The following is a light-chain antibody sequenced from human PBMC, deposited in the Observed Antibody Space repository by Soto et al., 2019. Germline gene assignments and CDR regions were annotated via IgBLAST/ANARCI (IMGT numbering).Light chain of an antibody. Sequence: QPVLTQPPSASGTPGQRVTISCSGSSSNIRSNTVNWYHQLPGTAPKLLIYSNNQRPSGVPDRFSGSISGTSASLAISGLQSEDEADYYCAAWDDSLNGVVFGGGTKLTVL. CDR1: SSNIRSNT. V-gene: IGLV1-44*01. J-gene: IGLJ2*01. CDR2: SNN. CDR3: AAWDDSLNGVV.